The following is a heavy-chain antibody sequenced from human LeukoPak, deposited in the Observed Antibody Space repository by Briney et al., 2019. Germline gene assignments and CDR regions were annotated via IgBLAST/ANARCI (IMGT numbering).Heavy chain of an antibody. Sequence: KSGGSLRLSCAASGFTFSSYSMNCVRQAPGKGLEWVSSISSSSSYIYYADSVRGRFTISRDNSKNSLYLQMTGLQVRHTAWYYCAKERTSYSPDACDIWGQGTMVTVSS. CDR1: GFTFSSYS. D-gene: IGHD6-13*01. CDR2: ISSSSSYI. CDR3: AKERTSYSPDACDI. J-gene: IGHJ3*02. V-gene: IGHV3-21*01.